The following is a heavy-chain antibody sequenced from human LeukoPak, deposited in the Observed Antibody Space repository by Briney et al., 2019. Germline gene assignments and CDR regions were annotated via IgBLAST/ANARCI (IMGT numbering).Heavy chain of an antibody. V-gene: IGHV4-59*11. Sequence: SETLSLTCSVSGGSISGHYWSWIRQPPGKGLEWIGYIYYTGSTNYNPSLKSRVTISVDTSKNQFSLNLSSVTAADTAVYYRARGVAAAPVWYFDLWGRGTLVTVSS. CDR2: IYYTGST. CDR3: ARGVAAAPVWYFDL. J-gene: IGHJ2*01. D-gene: IGHD6-13*01. CDR1: GGSISGHY.